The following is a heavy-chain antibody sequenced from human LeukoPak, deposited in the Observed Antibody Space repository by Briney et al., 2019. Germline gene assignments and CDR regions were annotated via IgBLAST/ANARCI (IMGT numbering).Heavy chain of an antibody. CDR2: IYSSGST. V-gene: IGHV4-61*09. D-gene: IGHD3-22*01. Sequence: PSETLSLTCTVSGGSISSGGYYWTWIRQPAGKGLEWIGHIYSSGSTNYNPSLESRVTMSVDTSKNQFSLKLSSVTAADTAVYYCARSPGSSAYYPVYWFDPWGQGTLVTVSS. J-gene: IGHJ5*02. CDR1: GGSISSGGYY. CDR3: ARSPGSSAYYPVYWFDP.